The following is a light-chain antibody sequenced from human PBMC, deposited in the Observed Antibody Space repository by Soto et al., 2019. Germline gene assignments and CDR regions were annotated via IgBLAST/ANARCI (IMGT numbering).Light chain of an antibody. V-gene: IGLV1-40*01. CDR1: SSNIGADYH. Sequence: QPVLTQPPSVSGAPGQRVTISCTGSSSNIGADYHVHWYQSLPGTAPKLLIYGNNNRPSGVPDRFSGSKSGTSASLAITGLQAEDEADYYCQSYDSSLSAGVVFGGGTKLTVL. CDR2: GNN. J-gene: IGLJ2*01. CDR3: QSYDSSLSAGVV.